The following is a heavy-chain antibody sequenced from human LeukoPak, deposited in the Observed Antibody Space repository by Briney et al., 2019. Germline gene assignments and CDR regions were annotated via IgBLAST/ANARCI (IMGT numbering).Heavy chain of an antibody. Sequence: GGSLRLSCAASGFTVSSKYLSWVRQAPGKGLDWVSVIFSGDNTYYADSVKGRFTISRDNSNNTLYLKMNSLRAEDTAVYYCARDFGRGYCSSTSCYGWFDPWGQGTLVTVSS. J-gene: IGHJ5*02. CDR1: GFTVSSKY. V-gene: IGHV3-66*02. D-gene: IGHD2-2*01. CDR3: ARDFGRGYCSSTSCYGWFDP. CDR2: IFSGDNT.